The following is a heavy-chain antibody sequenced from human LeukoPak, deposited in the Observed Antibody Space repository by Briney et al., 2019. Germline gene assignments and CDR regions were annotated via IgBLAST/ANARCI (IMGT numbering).Heavy chain of an antibody. CDR1: GFTFSTYA. Sequence: GGSLRLSCAASGFTFSTYAMTWVRQAPGKGLEWVSGISTSGDRTYYADSVKGRFTISRDNSKNTLYLQMNSLRAEDTVVYYCAKGEGYYDSSGYYSNDAFDIWGQGTMVTVSS. J-gene: IGHJ3*02. V-gene: IGHV3-23*01. CDR3: AKGEGYYDSSGYYSNDAFDI. CDR2: ISTSGDRT. D-gene: IGHD3-22*01.